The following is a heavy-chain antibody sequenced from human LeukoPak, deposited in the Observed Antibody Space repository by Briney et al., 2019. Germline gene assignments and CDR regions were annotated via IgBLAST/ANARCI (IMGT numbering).Heavy chain of an antibody. CDR3: ARDRTTGWNYDAFDI. D-gene: IGHD1-7*01. CDR2: IYYSGST. J-gene: IGHJ3*02. CDR1: GGSLSSYY. Sequence: PSETLSLTCTVSGGSLSSYYWSWIRQPPGKGLEWIGYIYYSGSTNYNPSLKSRVTISVDTSKNQFSLKLSSVTAADTAVYYCARDRTTGWNYDAFDIWGQGTMVTVSS. V-gene: IGHV4-59*01.